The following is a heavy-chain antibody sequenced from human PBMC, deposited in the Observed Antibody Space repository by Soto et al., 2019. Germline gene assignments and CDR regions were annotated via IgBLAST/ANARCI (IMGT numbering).Heavy chain of an antibody. J-gene: IGHJ6*04. CDR1: GYTFTSYY. Sequence: GAAVKVSCTSSGYTFTSYYMHWVRQAPGQGLEWMGIINPSGGSTSYAQKFQGRVTMTRDTSTSTVYMELSSLRSEDTAVYYCAREGYCSMTSCPIDYYYGMDVCGKRTKVTVSS. CDR2: INPSGGST. D-gene: IGHD2-2*01. V-gene: IGHV1-46*03. CDR3: AREGYCSMTSCPIDYYYGMDV.